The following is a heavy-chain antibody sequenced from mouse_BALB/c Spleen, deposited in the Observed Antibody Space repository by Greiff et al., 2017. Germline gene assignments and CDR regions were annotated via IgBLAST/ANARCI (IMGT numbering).Heavy chain of an antibody. Sequence: EVMLVESGGGLVKPGGSLKLSCAASGFTFSSYAMSWVRQTPEKRLEWVASISSGGSTYYPDSVKGRFTISRDNARNILYLQMSSLRSEDTAMYYCARGYGNYFFMDYWGQGTSVTVSS. CDR1: GFTFSSYA. CDR3: ARGYGNYFFMDY. J-gene: IGHJ4*01. CDR2: ISSGGST. D-gene: IGHD2-1*01. V-gene: IGHV5-6-5*01.